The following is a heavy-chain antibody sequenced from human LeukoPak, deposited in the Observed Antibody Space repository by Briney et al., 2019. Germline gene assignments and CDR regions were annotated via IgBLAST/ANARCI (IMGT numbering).Heavy chain of an antibody. D-gene: IGHD4-17*01. Sequence: PGGSLRLSCAASVFTFSSYRMTWVRQAPGKGLEWVANISEDGSEKNYVDSVKGRFTISRNNAKNSRIMQMNSLRVEDTAVYYCGRDYGSYWGQGALVTVSS. V-gene: IGHV3-7*01. J-gene: IGHJ4*02. CDR2: ISEDGSEK. CDR3: GRDYGSY. CDR1: VFTFSSYR.